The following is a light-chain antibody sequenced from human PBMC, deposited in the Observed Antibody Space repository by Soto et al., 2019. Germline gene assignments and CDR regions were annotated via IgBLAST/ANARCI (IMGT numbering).Light chain of an antibody. CDR2: ETG. CDR1: PGPVTSGHY. V-gene: IGLV7-46*01. Sequence: QAVVTQEPSLTVSPGGTVTLTCGSSPGPVTSGHYPYWFQQKPGQAPRTLIYETGKKYSWTPARFSGSLLGDKAALTLSGAQPEDEAEYYCLLSYSDTRSGVFGGGTKLTVL. CDR3: LLSYSDTRSGV. J-gene: IGLJ2*01.